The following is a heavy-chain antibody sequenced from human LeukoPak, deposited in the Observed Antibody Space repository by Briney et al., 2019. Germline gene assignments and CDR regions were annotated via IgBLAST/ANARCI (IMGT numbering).Heavy chain of an antibody. D-gene: IGHD3-22*01. V-gene: IGHV4-59*01. Sequence: SETLSLTCTLSGRSISSYYWSWIRQPPGKGLEWIGYIYYSGRTKYNPSLRSRVTISVDTSKNQFSLKLSSVTAADMAVYYCARGDYYDSSGYYYWDYYYYYGMDVWGQGTTVTVSS. CDR3: ARGDYYDSSGYYYWDYYYYYGMDV. J-gene: IGHJ6*02. CDR2: IYYSGRT. CDR1: GRSISSYY.